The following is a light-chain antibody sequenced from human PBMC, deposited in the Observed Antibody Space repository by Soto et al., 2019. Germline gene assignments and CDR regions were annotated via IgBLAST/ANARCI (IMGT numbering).Light chain of an antibody. CDR1: TSDVGGYNV. J-gene: IGLJ1*01. Sequence: QSVLTQPASVSGSPGQSITISCTGTTSDVGGYNVVSWYQLHPGKAPKLMIFEVSNRPSGVSNRLSGSKSGNTASLTISGLQAEDEADYYCSSYTSSGTRVFGTGTKLTVL. CDR3: SSYTSSGTRV. CDR2: EVS. V-gene: IGLV2-14*01.